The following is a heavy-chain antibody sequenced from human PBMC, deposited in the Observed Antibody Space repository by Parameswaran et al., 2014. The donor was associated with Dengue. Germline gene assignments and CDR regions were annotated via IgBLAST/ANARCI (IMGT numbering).Heavy chain of an antibody. V-gene: IGHV1-18*03. D-gene: IGHD3-9*01. J-gene: IGHJ6*02. Sequence: SWVRQAPGQGLEWMGWISAYNGNTNYAQKFQGRVTMTTDTSTSTAYMELRSLRSDDMAVYYCARVGLGFDILTGYFSGLDVWGQGTTVTVSS. CDR3: ARVGLGFDILTGYFSGLDV. CDR2: ISAYNGNT.